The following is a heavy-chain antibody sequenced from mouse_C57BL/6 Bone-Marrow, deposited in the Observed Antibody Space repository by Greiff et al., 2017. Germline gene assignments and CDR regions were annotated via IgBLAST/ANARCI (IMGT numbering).Heavy chain of an antibody. CDR3: AEEGYFDY. J-gene: IGHJ2*01. CDR1: GYTFTSYW. CDR2: INPSSGYT. V-gene: IGHV1-7*01. Sequence: QVQLQQSGAELAKPGASVKLSCKASGYTFTSYWMHWVKQRPGQGLEWIGYINPSSGYTKYNQKFKDKATLAADTSSSTAYMQLSSLTYEDSAVYYCAEEGYFDYWGQGTTLTVSS.